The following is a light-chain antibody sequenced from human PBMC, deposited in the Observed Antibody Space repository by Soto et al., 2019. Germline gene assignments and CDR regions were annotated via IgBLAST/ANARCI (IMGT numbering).Light chain of an antibody. CDR3: QQYNSYSLYT. V-gene: IGKV1-5*03. J-gene: IGKJ2*01. CDR2: KAS. Sequence: DIQMTQSPSTLSASVGDRVTITCRASQSISSWLAWYQQKPGKAPKLLIYKASSLESGVPSRFSGSGSGTEFTLTISSLQPDDFATYYCQQYNSYSLYTFGQGTELEIK. CDR1: QSISSW.